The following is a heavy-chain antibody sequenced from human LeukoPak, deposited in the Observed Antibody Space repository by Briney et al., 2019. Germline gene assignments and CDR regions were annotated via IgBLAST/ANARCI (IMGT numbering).Heavy chain of an antibody. CDR1: GFTVSTNY. CDR2: IYVDGST. V-gene: IGHV3-53*05. J-gene: IGHJ4*02. Sequence: GGSLRLSCAASGFTVSTNYMSWVRQAPGKGLEWVSTIYVDGSTYYADSVKGRFTISRDNSKNTLYLQMDSLRAEDTAVYYCAKDRGYSYGYFDYWGQGTLVTVSS. D-gene: IGHD5-18*01. CDR3: AKDRGYSYGYFDY.